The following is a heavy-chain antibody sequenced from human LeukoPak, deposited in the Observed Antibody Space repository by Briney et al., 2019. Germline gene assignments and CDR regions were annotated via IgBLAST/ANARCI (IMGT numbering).Heavy chain of an antibody. J-gene: IGHJ4*02. D-gene: IGHD3-22*01. Sequence: SETLSLTCTVSGGSISSGDYYWSWIRQPPGKGLEWIGYIYYSGSTYYNPSLKSRVTISVDTSKNQFSLKLSSVTAADTAVYYCARRDDSSGLSDYWGQGTLVTVSS. CDR3: ARRDDSSGLSDY. CDR2: IYYSGST. V-gene: IGHV4-30-4*01. CDR1: GGSISSGDYY.